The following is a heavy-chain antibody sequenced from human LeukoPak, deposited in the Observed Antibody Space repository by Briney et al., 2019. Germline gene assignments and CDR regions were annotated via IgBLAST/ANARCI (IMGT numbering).Heavy chain of an antibody. D-gene: IGHD6-13*01. Sequence: TSETLSLTCTVSGDSINTNNHRAWIRQPAGKGLEWIGRLHNSGSTNYNPSLQSRVTISVDTSKNQFSLKMTSATAADTAVYFCARDPLRSSFDPWGQGILVTVSS. V-gene: IGHV4-4*07. CDR2: LHNSGST. J-gene: IGHJ5*02. CDR1: GDSINTNN. CDR3: ARDPLRSSFDP.